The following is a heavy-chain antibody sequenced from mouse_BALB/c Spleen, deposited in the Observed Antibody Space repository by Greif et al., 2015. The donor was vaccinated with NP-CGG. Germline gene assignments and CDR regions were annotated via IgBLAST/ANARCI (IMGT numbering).Heavy chain of an antibody. CDR2: IYPGSGNT. CDR3: ARRTGTEAKDY. J-gene: IGHJ4*01. Sequence: LMESGPELVKPGASVKISCKASGYTFTDYYINWVKQKPGQGLEWIGWIYPGSGNTKYNEKFEGKATLAVDTSSSTAYMQLSSLTSEDTTVYFCARRTGTEAKDYWGQGTSVTVSS. CDR1: GYTFTDYY. D-gene: IGHD4-1*01. V-gene: IGHV1-84*02.